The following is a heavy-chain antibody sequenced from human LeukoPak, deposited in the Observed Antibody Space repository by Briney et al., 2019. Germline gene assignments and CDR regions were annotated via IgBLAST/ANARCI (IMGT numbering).Heavy chain of an antibody. CDR3: AKDDSGSYYVSYFDY. CDR1: GFTFTYYA. J-gene: IGHJ4*02. D-gene: IGHD1-26*01. Sequence: PGGSLRLSCAASGFTFTYYAIHWVRQAPGKGLEWVAFIRYDGTNKNYADSVKGRFTISRDNSKNTLYLQMNSLRAEDTAVYYCAKDDSGSYYVSYFDYWGQGTLVTVSS. CDR2: IRYDGTNK. V-gene: IGHV3-30*02.